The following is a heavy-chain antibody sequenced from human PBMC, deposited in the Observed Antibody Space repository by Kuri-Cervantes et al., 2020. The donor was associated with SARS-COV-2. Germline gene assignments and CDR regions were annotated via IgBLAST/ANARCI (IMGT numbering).Heavy chain of an antibody. D-gene: IGHD7-27*01. CDR3: ASLRTGEGPLLDY. J-gene: IGHJ4*02. CDR1: GGSISSYY. Sequence: LRLSCTVSGGSISSYYWSWIRQPPGKGLEWIGYIYYSGSTNYDPSLKSRVTISVDTSKNQFSLKLSSVTAADTAVYYCASLRTGEGPLLDYWGQGTLVTVSS. CDR2: IYYSGST. V-gene: IGHV4-59*12.